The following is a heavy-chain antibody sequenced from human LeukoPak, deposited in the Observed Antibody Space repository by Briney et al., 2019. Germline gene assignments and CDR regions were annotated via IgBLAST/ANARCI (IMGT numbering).Heavy chain of an antibody. J-gene: IGHJ4*02. CDR2: INHSGST. Sequence: SETLSLTCAVYGGSFSGYYWSWIRQPPGKGLEWIGEINHSGSTNYNPSLKSRVTILVDTSKNQFSLKLSSVTAADTAVYYCARGLGFRGTYYYGSGSHYFDYWGQGTLVTVSS. CDR1: GGSFSGYY. CDR3: ARGLGFRGTYYYGSGSHYFDY. V-gene: IGHV4-34*01. D-gene: IGHD3-10*01.